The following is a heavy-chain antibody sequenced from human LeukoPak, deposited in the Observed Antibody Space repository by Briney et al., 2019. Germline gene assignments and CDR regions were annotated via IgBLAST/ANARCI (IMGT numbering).Heavy chain of an antibody. CDR3: ARDRGSSLYFDN. CDR2: ISYSGST. Sequence: PSETLSLTCTVSXGXISTXXXXXXXXXXXXXXEXXGYISYSGSTXYNPSXXXXXTXXXDASKNQLSLRLTSVTAADTAVYYCARDRGSSLYFDNWGQGTLVTVPS. V-gene: IGHV4-59*01. J-gene: IGHJ4*02. D-gene: IGHD6-13*01. CDR1: XGXISTXX.